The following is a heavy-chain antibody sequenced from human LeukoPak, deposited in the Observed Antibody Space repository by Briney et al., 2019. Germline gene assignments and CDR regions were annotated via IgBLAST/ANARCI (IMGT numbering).Heavy chain of an antibody. D-gene: IGHD6-13*01. Sequence: ASVKVSCKASGYTFTSYGISWVRQAPGQGLEWMGWISAYNGNTNYAQKLQGRVTMTTDTSTSTAYMELRSLRSDDTAVYYCARERGSSSWYFPSYYYYGMDVWGQGTTVTVSS. V-gene: IGHV1-18*01. CDR1: GYTFTSYG. CDR2: ISAYNGNT. CDR3: ARERGSSSWYFPSYYYYGMDV. J-gene: IGHJ6*02.